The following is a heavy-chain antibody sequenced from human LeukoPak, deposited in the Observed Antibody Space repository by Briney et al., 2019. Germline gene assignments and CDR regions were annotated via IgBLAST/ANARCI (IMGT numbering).Heavy chain of an antibody. D-gene: IGHD3-22*01. J-gene: IGHJ2*01. CDR3: ATRQWLHWYFDL. Sequence: PSETLSLTCAVYGGSFSGYYWSWIRQPPGKGLEWIGEINHSGSTNYNPSLKSRVTISVDTSKNQFSLKLSSVTAADTAVYYCATRQWLHWYFDLWGRGTLVTVSS. V-gene: IGHV4-34*01. CDR2: INHSGST. CDR1: GGSFSGYY.